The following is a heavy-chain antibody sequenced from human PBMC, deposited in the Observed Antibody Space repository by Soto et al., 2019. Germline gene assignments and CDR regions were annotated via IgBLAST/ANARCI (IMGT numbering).Heavy chain of an antibody. CDR1: GGSISSGDYY. D-gene: IGHD6-13*01. J-gene: IGHJ5*02. V-gene: IGHV4-30-4*01. Sequence: QVQLQESGPGLVKPSQTLSLTCTVSGGSISSGDYYWSWIRQPPGKGLEWIGYIYYSGSTYYNPSLKSRVTISVDTSKNQLSMTLSSVTAADTAVYYCARERPDGSRLDPWGQGTLVTVSS. CDR2: IYYSGST. CDR3: ARERPDGSRLDP.